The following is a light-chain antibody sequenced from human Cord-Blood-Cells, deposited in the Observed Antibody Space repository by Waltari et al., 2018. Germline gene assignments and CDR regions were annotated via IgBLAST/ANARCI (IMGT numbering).Light chain of an antibody. V-gene: IGLV3-25*03. J-gene: IGLJ2*01. CDR3: QSADSSGTVV. Sequence: SYELTQPPSVSVSPGQTARITCSGDALPKQYAHWYQQQRGQAPVLGIYKDSERPSGIRDRFSGSSSGKTFTLTISGVQAEDEADYYCQSADSSGTVVFGGGTKLTVL. CDR2: KDS. CDR1: ALPKQY.